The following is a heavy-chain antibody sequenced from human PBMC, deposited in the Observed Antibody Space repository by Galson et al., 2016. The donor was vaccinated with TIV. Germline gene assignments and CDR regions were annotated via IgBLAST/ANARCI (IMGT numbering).Heavy chain of an antibody. V-gene: IGHV1-8*02. J-gene: IGHJ4*02. D-gene: IGHD3-22*01. CDR2: INPNSGNT. CDR3: SGNHSH. CDR1: GYTFTSYN. Sequence: ASGYTFTSYNIYWVRQAPGQGLEWMGWINPNSGNTGYAQKFQDRVTMTRNTLRPEDTAVYYCASPAGSDYYDTSGNHSHWGQGTLVTVSS.